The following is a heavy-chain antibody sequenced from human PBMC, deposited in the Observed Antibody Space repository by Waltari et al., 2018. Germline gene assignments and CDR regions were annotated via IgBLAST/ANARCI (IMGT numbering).Heavy chain of an antibody. CDR2: RNGDRSST. V-gene: IGHV3-74*01. CDR1: GFTLSSYW. CDR3: ARDGYTYGYGGMGV. D-gene: IGHD5-18*01. J-gene: IGHJ6*02. Sequence: EVQLVESGGGLVQPGGSLRLSCAASGFTLSSYWLHWVRQAPGKGLVGVTRRNGDRSSTTYADSVNGRVTISRDNAKNTRYLQMNSLRAEDTAVYYCARDGYTYGYGGMGVWGQGTTVTVSS.